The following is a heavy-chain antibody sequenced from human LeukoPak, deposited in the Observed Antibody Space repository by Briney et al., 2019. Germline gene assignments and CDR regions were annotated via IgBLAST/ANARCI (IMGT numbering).Heavy chain of an antibody. Sequence: SETLSLTCAVSGGSISSSNWWSWVRQPPGKGLEWIGEIYHSGSTNYNPSLKSRVTISLDTSKNQFSLRLTSVTAADTAVYYCARCDYYYGMDVWGQGTTVTVSS. CDR2: IYHSGST. CDR3: ARCDYYYGMDV. V-gene: IGHV4-4*02. CDR1: GGSISSSNW. J-gene: IGHJ6*02.